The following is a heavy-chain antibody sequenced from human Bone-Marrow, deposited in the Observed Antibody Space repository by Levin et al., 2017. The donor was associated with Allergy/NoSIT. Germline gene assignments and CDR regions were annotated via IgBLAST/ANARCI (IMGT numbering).Heavy chain of an antibody. J-gene: IGHJ4*02. D-gene: IGHD5-24*01. V-gene: IGHV3-23*01. CDR3: AKDWGDGYKLFDY. CDR2: ISRSGDTT. CDR1: GFPFNNYA. Sequence: GGSLRLSCTASGFPFNNYAMNWVRQAPGKGLEWVSDISRSGDTTNYADSVKGRFTISRDNSKHTLYLQVSSLRAEDTAVYYCAKDWGDGYKLFDYWGQGTPVTVSS.